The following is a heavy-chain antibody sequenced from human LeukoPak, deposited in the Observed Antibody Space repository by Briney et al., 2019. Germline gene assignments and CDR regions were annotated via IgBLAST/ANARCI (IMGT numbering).Heavy chain of an antibody. V-gene: IGHV4-59*08. D-gene: IGHD6-19*01. CDR1: GGSISSYY. CDR3: ARHRMYSSGWEYYFDY. CDR2: IYYIGST. Sequence: SETLSLTCTVSGGSISSYYWSWIRQPPGKRLEWIGYIYYIGSTNYNPSLKSRVTISVHRYKNQFSLKLSSVTAADTAVYYCARHRMYSSGWEYYFDYWGQGTLVTVSS. J-gene: IGHJ4*02.